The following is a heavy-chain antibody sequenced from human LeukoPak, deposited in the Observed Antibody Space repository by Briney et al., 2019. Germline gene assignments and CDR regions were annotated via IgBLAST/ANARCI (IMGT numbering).Heavy chain of an antibody. J-gene: IGHJ4*02. Sequence: SETLSLTCTVSGGSISNYYWSWIRQPPGKGLEWIGYIYYSGSTNYNPSLKSRVTISVDTSKNQFSLKLSSVTAADTAVYYCARVLTPKYSSPYPQLSLDYWGQGTLVTVSS. CDR2: IYYSGST. CDR1: GGSISNYY. CDR3: ARVLTPKYSSPYPQLSLDY. V-gene: IGHV4-59*01. D-gene: IGHD6-19*01.